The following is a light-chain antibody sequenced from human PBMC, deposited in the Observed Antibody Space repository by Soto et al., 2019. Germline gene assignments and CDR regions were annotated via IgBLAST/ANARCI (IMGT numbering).Light chain of an antibody. J-gene: IGLJ1*01. CDR1: SSDVGGYKY. V-gene: IGLV2-8*01. CDR2: EVS. Sequence: QSVLTQPPSASGSPGQSVTISCTGTSSDVGGYKYVSWYQQHPGKAPKLMIYEVSKRPSGVPDRFSGSKSGNTASLTVSGLQAEDEADYYCSSYASTNNVGVFGTGTKLTVL. CDR3: SSYASTNNVGV.